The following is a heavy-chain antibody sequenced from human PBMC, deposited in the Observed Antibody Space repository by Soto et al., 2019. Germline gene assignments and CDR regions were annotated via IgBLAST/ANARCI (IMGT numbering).Heavy chain of an antibody. CDR2: IDPSDSYT. CDR3: ARHYGGNYGMDV. J-gene: IGHJ6*02. V-gene: IGHV5-10-1*01. Sequence: GESLKISCKGSAYSFPSYWISWVRQMPGKGLEWMGRIDPSDSYTNYSPSFQGHVTISADKSISTAYLQWSSLKASDTAMYYCARHYGGNYGMDVWGQGTTVTVSS. D-gene: IGHD4-17*01. CDR1: AYSFPSYW.